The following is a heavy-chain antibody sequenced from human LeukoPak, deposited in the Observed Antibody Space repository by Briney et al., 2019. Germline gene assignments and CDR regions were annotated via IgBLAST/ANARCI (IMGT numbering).Heavy chain of an antibody. CDR1: GFTFSNFA. CDR3: ARSRTTGGYYYDSSGH. CDR2: ISSDGSKK. D-gene: IGHD3-22*01. V-gene: IGHV3-30*03. Sequence: GGSLRLSCAASGFTFSNFAMSWVRQAPGKGLEWVAVISSDGSKKYSADSVRGRFTISRDNSKNTLFLQMNSLRPEDTAVYYCARSRTTGGYYYDSSGHWGQGTLVTVSS. J-gene: IGHJ4*02.